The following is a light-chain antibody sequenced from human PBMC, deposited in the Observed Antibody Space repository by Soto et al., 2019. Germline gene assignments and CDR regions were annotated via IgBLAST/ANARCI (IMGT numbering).Light chain of an antibody. V-gene: IGKV1-39*01. J-gene: IGKJ2*01. Sequence: DIQMTQSPSSLSASVGDRVTITCRASRSISSYLNWYQQKPGKATKLLIFAASSLQSGVPSVFSGSGSGTEFTLTISSLHPEDFATYYCQQSYSTPRSFGQGTKLEIK. CDR3: QQSYSTPRS. CDR1: RSISSY. CDR2: AAS.